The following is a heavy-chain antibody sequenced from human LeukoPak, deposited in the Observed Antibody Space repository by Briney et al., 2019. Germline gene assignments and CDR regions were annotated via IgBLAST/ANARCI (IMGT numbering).Heavy chain of an antibody. Sequence: GGSLRLSCAASGFTFSSYEMNWVRQAPGKGLEWVSYISSSGSTIFYADSVKGRFTISRDNAKNSLYLQMNSLRAEDTTVYYCAGDPGGYMDVWGKGTTVTISS. J-gene: IGHJ6*03. CDR2: ISSSGSTI. CDR3: AGDPGGYMDV. CDR1: GFTFSSYE. D-gene: IGHD3-10*01. V-gene: IGHV3-48*03.